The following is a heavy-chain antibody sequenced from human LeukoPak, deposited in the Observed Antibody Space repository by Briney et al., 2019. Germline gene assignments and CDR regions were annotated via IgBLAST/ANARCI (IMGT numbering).Heavy chain of an antibody. D-gene: IGHD7-27*01. J-gene: IGHJ6*02. CDR1: GFTFSTYS. Sequence: GGSLRLSCAVSGFTFSTYSMNWVRQAPGKGLEWVSYISRDNVIHYADSVKGRFTISRDNAKNSLYLQMHSLRAEDTAVYYCAKDLVRNWGSIPIYYYGMDVWGQGTTVTVTS. CDR3: AKDLVRNWGSIPIYYYGMDV. V-gene: IGHV3-48*01. CDR2: ISRDNVI.